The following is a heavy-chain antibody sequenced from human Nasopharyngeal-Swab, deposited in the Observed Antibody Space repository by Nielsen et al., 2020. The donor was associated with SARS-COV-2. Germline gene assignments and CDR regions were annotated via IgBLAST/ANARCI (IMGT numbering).Heavy chain of an antibody. CDR2: INHSGST. D-gene: IGHD1-26*01. V-gene: IGHV4-39*07. Sequence: SETLSLTCTVSGGSMNSDNFYWGWIRQPPGKGLEWIGEINHSGSTNYNPSLKSRVTISVDTSKNQFSLKLSSVTAADTAVYYCARLEWELLPDAFDIWGQGTMVTVSS. CDR1: GGSMNSDNFY. J-gene: IGHJ3*02. CDR3: ARLEWELLPDAFDI.